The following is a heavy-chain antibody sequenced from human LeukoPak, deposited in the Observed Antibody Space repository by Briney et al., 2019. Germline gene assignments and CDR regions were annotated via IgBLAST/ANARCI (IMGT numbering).Heavy chain of an antibody. Sequence: ASVKVSCKASGYTFTSYYMHWVRQAPGQGLEWMGIINPSGGSTSYAQKFQGRVTMTRDTSTSTVYMELSSLRSEDTAVYYCARDYYDSSGYYPKLGQYGAFDIWGQGTMVTVSS. V-gene: IGHV1-46*01. CDR3: ARDYYDSSGYYPKLGQYGAFDI. J-gene: IGHJ3*02. CDR1: GYTFTSYY. D-gene: IGHD3-22*01. CDR2: INPSGGST.